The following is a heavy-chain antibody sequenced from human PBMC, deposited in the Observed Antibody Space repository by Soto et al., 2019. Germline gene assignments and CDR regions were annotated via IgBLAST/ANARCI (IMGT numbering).Heavy chain of an antibody. Sequence: QVQLQASGPGLVKPSQTLSLTFTVPGGSISSGGYYWSWIRPHPGKGLEWIGYIVYSGTTYYNPSLKRRVTISVDTSKTQFYLRLSSVTAADTAVYYCARSVDPWGQGTLVTFSS. V-gene: IGHV4-31*03. CDR1: GGSISSGGYY. J-gene: IGHJ5*02. CDR3: ARSVDP. CDR2: IVYSGTT.